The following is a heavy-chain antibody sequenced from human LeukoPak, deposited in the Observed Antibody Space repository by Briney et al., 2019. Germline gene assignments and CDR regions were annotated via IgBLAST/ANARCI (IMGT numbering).Heavy chain of an antibody. J-gene: IGHJ3*02. CDR2: IKQDGSKK. CDR1: GFTFSSYW. V-gene: IGHV3-7*04. CDR3: ARDSSGYYYPDAFDI. D-gene: IGHD3-22*01. Sequence: PGGSLRFSCAASGFTFSSYWMSWVRQAPGKGLEWVANIKQDGSKKYYVDSVKGRFTISRDNAKNSLYLQMNSLRAEDTAVYYCARDSSGYYYPDAFDIWGQGTMVTVSS.